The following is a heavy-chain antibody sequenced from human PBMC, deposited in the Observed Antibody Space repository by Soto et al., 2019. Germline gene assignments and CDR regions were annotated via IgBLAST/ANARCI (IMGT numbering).Heavy chain of an antibody. J-gene: IGHJ6*03. V-gene: IGHV4-31*03. CDR3: AFGMFMDV. D-gene: IGHD3-10*01. Sequence: QVQLQESGPGLVKPSQTLSLSCSVSGVSFTTSGHYWDWVRQRPGRGLEWIGYIDSSGTTYYNPSLKTRLAMSIEPSTNQISLKLSSVTAADTALYFCAFGMFMDVWGRGTTVIVSS. CDR2: IDSSGTT. CDR1: GVSFTTSGHY.